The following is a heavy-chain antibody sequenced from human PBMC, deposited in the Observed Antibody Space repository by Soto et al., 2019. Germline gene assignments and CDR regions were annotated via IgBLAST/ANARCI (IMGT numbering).Heavy chain of an antibody. CDR3: TTDPSFGYSGYDYYFDY. CDR2: IKSKTDGGTT. J-gene: IGHJ4*02. V-gene: IGHV3-15*01. CDR1: GFTFSNAW. D-gene: IGHD5-12*01. Sequence: GGSLRLSCAASGFTFSNAWMSWVRQAPGKGLEWVGRIKSKTDGGTTDNAAPVKSRFTIARDDSKNTLYLQMNSLKTEDTAVYYCTTDPSFGYSGYDYYFDYWGQGTLVTVSS.